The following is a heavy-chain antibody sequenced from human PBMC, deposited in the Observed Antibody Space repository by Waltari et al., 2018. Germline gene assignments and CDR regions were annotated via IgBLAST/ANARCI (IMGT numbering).Heavy chain of an antibody. J-gene: IGHJ4*02. D-gene: IGHD3-9*01. Sequence: EVQLVESGGGSVQHGVSLSLSCAASGFTSSSYWTSWVCQAPGKGRMGVPNEKQAGSGKYYGASGKGLFPMYSDNAKTSLYLKMTSLSAEDTAVYYCAGLNYDIFAGPRGVAVRYFDYWGQGTLVTVSS. CDR3: AGLNYDIFAGPRGVAVRYFDY. V-gene: IGHV3-7*01. CDR2: EKQAGSGK. CDR1: GFTSSSYW.